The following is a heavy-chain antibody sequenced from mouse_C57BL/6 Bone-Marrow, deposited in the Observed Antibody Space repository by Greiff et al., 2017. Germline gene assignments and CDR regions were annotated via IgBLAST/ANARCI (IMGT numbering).Heavy chain of an antibody. CDR2: ISGGGGNT. V-gene: IGHV5-9*01. CDR3: AGRFPIDY. J-gene: IGHJ2*01. Sequence: EVQLMESGGGLVKPGGSLKLSCAASGFTFSSYTMSWVRQTPEKRLEWVATISGGGGNTYYPDSVKGRFTISRDNAKNTLYLQMSSLRSEDTALYCCAGRFPIDYWGQGTTLTVSS. CDR1: GFTFSSYT.